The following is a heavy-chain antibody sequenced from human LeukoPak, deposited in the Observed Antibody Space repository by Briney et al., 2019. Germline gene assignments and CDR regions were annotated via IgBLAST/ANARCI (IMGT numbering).Heavy chain of an antibody. J-gene: IGHJ4*02. CDR1: GGTFSSYA. V-gene: IGHV1-69*04. CDR3: ARGNNYYDSSAFDY. Sequence: ASVKVSCKASGGTFSSYAISWVRQAPGQGLEWMGRIIPILGIANYAQKFQGRVTITADKSTSTAYMELSGLRSEDTAVYYCARGNNYYDSSAFDYWGQGTLVTVSS. CDR2: IIPILGIA. D-gene: IGHD3-22*01.